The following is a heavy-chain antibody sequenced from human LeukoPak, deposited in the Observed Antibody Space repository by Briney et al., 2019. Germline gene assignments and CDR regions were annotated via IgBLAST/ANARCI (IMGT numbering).Heavy chain of an antibody. CDR3: ARVTLRFLGDAFDL. V-gene: IGHV1-2*02. Sequence: ASVKVSCKASVYTFTDYYMHWIRQAPGQGLEWMGWINPNSGGTNYAQKFQGSVSMTRDTSITTAYMELSRLRFDDTAVYYCARVTLRFLGDAFDLWGQGTMVTVSS. J-gene: IGHJ3*01. D-gene: IGHD3-3*01. CDR2: INPNSGGT. CDR1: VYTFTDYY.